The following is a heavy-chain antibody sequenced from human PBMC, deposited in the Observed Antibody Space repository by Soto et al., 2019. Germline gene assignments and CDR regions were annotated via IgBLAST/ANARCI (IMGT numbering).Heavy chain of an antibody. D-gene: IGHD3-22*01. CDR3: ARHPGGYYDSSGYRLHFFDY. CDR2: IYYSGST. J-gene: IGHJ4*02. CDR1: GGSISSYY. Sequence: PSETLSLTCTVSGGSISSYYWSWIRQPPGKGLEWIGYIYYSGSTNYNPSLKSRVTISVDTSKNQFSLKLSSVTAADTAVYYCARHPGGYYDSSGYRLHFFDYWGQGSLVIVSS. V-gene: IGHV4-59*08.